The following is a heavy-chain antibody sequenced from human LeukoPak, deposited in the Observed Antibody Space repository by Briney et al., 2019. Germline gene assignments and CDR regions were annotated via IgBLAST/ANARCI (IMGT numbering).Heavy chain of an antibody. J-gene: IGHJ4*02. D-gene: IGHD6-19*01. V-gene: IGHV4-39*01. CDR2: IYYSGST. CDR1: GGSISSSSYY. Sequence: PSETLSLTCTVSGGSISSSSYYWGWIRQPQGKGLEWIGSIYYSGSTYYNPSLKSRVTISVDTSKNQFSLKLSSVTAADTAVYYCARRDSSGWYLTFDYWGQGTLVTVSS. CDR3: ARRDSSGWYLTFDY.